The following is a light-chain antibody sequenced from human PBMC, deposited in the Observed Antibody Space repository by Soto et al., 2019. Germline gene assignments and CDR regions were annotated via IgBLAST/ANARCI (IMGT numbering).Light chain of an antibody. CDR3: QQYHSYDMWS. J-gene: IGKJ1*01. CDR1: QSISKW. Sequence: DRPMTQSPSTLSASVGDRVTITCRASQSISKWLAWYQQKPGKAPKLLIYGASSLESGVPSRFSGSGSGTEFTLTISSLQADDFAYYYCQQYHSYDMWSCGQGTTLDLK. CDR2: GAS. V-gene: IGKV1-5*01.